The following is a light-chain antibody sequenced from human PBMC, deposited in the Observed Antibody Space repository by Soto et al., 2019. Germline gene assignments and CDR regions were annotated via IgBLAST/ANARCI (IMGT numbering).Light chain of an antibody. CDR3: QQRSNWPPLT. CDR1: QSVSSY. CDR2: DAS. Sequence: IVLTQSPATLSLSPGERATLSCMASQSVSSYLAWYQQKLGQAPRLLIYDASNRATGIPARFSGSGSGTDFTLTISSLEPEDFAVYYCQQRSNWPPLTFGGGTKVEIK. V-gene: IGKV3-11*01. J-gene: IGKJ4*01.